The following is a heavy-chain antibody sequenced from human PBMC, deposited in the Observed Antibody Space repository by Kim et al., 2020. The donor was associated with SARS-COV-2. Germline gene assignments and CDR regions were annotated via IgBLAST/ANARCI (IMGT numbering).Heavy chain of an antibody. CDR3: ASNREYSSSSSEFDY. D-gene: IGHD6-6*01. J-gene: IGHJ4*02. CDR2: INWNGGST. V-gene: IGHV3-20*04. CDR1: GFTFDDYG. Sequence: GGSLRLSCAASGFTFDDYGMSCVRQAPGKGLEWVSGINWNGGSTGYADSVKGRFTISRDNAKNSLYLQMNSLRAEDTALYYCASNREYSSSSSEFDYWGQGTVVTVSS.